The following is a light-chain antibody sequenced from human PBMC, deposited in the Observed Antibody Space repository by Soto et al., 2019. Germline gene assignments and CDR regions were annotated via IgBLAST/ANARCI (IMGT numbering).Light chain of an antibody. J-gene: IGLJ3*02. CDR2: EVT. CDR1: SSDIGEYKY. Sequence: QSALTQPASVSGSPGQSITISCTGTSSDIGEYKYVSWYQHHPGKAPKLIIYEVTHRPSGVSSRFSGSKSGNTASLTISGLRAEDESEYYCSSYRDAKTWVFGGGTKLTVL. CDR3: SSYRDAKTWV. V-gene: IGLV2-14*01.